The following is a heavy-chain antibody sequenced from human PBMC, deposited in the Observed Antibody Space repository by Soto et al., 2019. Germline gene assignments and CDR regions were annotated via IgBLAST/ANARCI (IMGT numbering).Heavy chain of an antibody. J-gene: IGHJ3*02. CDR1: GFTFSSYW. Sequence: GGSLRLSCAASGFTFSSYWMHWVRQAPGKGLVWVSRINSDGSSTSYADSVKGRFTISRDNAKNTLYLQMNSLRAEDTAMYYCARETVPDDAFDIWGQGTMVTVSS. CDR3: ARETVPDDAFDI. V-gene: IGHV3-74*01. D-gene: IGHD1-1*01. CDR2: INSDGSST.